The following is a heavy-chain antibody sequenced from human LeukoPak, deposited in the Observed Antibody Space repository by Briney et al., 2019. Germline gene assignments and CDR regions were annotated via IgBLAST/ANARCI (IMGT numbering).Heavy chain of an antibody. V-gene: IGHV4-30-4*08. CDR1: GGSISSGDYY. CDR2: IYYSGST. CDR3: ARDHGGWPDY. J-gene: IGHJ4*02. D-gene: IGHD6-19*01. Sequence: SETLSLTCTVSGGSISSGDYYWSWIRQPPGKGLEWIGYIYYSGSTYYNPSLKSRVTISVDTSKNQFPLKLSSVTAADTAVYYCARDHGGWPDYWGQGTLVTVSS.